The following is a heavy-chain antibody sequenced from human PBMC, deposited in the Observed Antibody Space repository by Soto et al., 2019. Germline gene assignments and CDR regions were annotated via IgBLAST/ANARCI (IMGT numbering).Heavy chain of an antibody. V-gene: IGHV1-8*01. CDR2: MNPNSGNT. CDR1: GYTFSNYD. J-gene: IGHJ4*02. Sequence: QVQLVQSGAEVKKPGASVKVSCKASGYTFSNYDIIWVRQATRQGLEWMGWMNPNSGNTGYAQRFQGRVTVTRTTSISTAYMELSSLRSEDTAVYYCAREIEAADYWGQGTLVTVSS. CDR3: AREIEAADY. D-gene: IGHD6-13*01.